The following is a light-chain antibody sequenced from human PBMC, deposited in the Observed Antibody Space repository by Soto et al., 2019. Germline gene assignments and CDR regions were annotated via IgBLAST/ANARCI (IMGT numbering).Light chain of an antibody. CDR1: RSNIGNNA. J-gene: IGLJ3*02. CDR3: ETWDRSLSAGV. V-gene: IGLV1-51*01. CDR2: DND. Sequence: QSVLTQPPSVSAAPGQKVTVSCSGSRSNIGNNAVAWYQHLPGTAPKLLIYDNDKRPSGISDRFSASKSGTSATLAITGIQTGEEADYYCETWDRSLSAGVFGGRTKVTV.